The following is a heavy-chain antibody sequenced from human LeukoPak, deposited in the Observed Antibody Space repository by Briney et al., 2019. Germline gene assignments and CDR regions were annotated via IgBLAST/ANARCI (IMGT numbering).Heavy chain of an antibody. Sequence: SETLSLTCAVYGGSFSGYYWSWIRQPPGKGLEWIGEINHSGSTNYNPSLKSRVTISVDTSKNQFSLKLSSVTAADTAVYYCALWCSGGSCYSPYYYYGMDVWGQGTTVTVSS. J-gene: IGHJ6*02. CDR3: ALWCSGGSCYSPYYYYGMDV. V-gene: IGHV4-34*01. CDR2: INHSGST. D-gene: IGHD2-15*01. CDR1: GGSFSGYY.